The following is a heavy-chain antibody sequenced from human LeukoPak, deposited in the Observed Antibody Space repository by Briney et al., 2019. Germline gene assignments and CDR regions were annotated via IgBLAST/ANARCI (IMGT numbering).Heavy chain of an antibody. CDR1: GFTFSSYA. Sequence: GGSLRLSCAASGFTFSSYAMSWVRQAPGKGLEWVSAISGSGGSTYYADSVEGRFTISRDNSKNTLYLQMNSLRAEDTAVYYCAKDPIAQRITIFGVVPYWGQGTLVTVSS. CDR3: AKDPIAQRITIFGVVPY. D-gene: IGHD3-3*01. V-gene: IGHV3-23*01. J-gene: IGHJ4*02. CDR2: ISGSGGST.